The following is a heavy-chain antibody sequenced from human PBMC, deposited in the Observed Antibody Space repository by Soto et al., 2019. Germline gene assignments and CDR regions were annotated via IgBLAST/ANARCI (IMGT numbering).Heavy chain of an antibody. CDR2: INPTGGRA. Sequence: VRLVQSAAQVKQPGASVRVSCKASGYTFTWYYVHWMRQAPGQGREWMGIINPTGGRASYAQKFQGRVTMNRDTCTTTRYMEINSLTPEDTAVYFCARELENRALGGTNFWGQGTLVTVSS. CDR3: ARELENRALGGTNF. J-gene: IGHJ4*02. V-gene: IGHV1-46*01. CDR1: GYTFTWYY. D-gene: IGHD1-26*01.